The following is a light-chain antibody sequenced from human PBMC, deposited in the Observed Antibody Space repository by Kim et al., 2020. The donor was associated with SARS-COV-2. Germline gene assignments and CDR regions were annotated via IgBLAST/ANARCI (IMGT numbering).Light chain of an antibody. CDR2: GGS. V-gene: IGKV3-20*01. J-gene: IGKJ1*01. CDR3: QHYSSSPRA. CDR1: QCVSSRS. Sequence: SPGTSADLSYSASQCVSSRSLAWYQQKPGQAPRLLIYGGSSRATGIPDRFSGSGSGTDFTLTISRLEPEGFALYYCQHYSSSPRAFGQGTKVDIK.